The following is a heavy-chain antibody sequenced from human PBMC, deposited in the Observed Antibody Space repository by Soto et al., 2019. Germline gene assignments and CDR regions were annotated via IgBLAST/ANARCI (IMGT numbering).Heavy chain of an antibody. CDR1: GGSISSYY. Sequence: PSETLSLTCTVSGGSISSYYWSWIRQPAGKGLEWIGRIYTSGSTNYNPSLKSRVTMSVDTSKNQFSLKLSSVTAADTAVYYCARENIVVVPAAMALYYYYGMDVLGQGTTVTVSS. CDR2: IYTSGST. J-gene: IGHJ6*02. D-gene: IGHD2-2*01. V-gene: IGHV4-4*07. CDR3: ARENIVVVPAAMALYYYYGMDV.